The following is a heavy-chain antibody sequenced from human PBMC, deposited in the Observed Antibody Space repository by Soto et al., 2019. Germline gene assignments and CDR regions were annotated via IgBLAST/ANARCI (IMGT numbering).Heavy chain of an antibody. D-gene: IGHD3-16*01. V-gene: IGHV1-3*01. CDR3: AREGEMPYYYYGLDV. CDR1: GYTFTSYA. J-gene: IGHJ6*02. CDR2: INAGNGNT. Sequence: ASVKVSCKASGYTFTSYAMHWVRQAPGQRLEWMGWINAGNGNTKYAQKFQGRIIMTTDTSTSTVYMDLRSLRSDDTAVYYCAREGEMPYYYYGLDVWGQGTTVTVSS.